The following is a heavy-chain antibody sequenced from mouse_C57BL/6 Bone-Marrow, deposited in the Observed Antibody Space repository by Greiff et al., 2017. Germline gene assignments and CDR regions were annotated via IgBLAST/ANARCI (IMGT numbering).Heavy chain of an antibody. J-gene: IGHJ2*01. V-gene: IGHV1-55*01. Sequence: QVQLQQSGPELVKPGASVKMSCKASGYTFTSYGMTWVKQRPGHGLEWIGDIYPGSGGTNYNEKFKGKATLTADKSSSTAYMQLSSLTSEDSAVYYCARRVFAVVAYFDYWGQGTTLTVSS. CDR1: GYTFTSYG. CDR3: ARRVFAVVAYFDY. D-gene: IGHD1-1*01. CDR2: IYPGSGGT.